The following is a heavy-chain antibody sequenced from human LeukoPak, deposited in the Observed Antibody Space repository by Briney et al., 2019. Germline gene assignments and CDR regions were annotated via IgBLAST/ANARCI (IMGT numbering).Heavy chain of an antibody. D-gene: IGHD3-10*01. CDR3: ARANSVSYGSASYYSDY. V-gene: IGHV1-2*02. CDR2: INPNSGGT. Sequence: ASVKVSCKASGYTFTGYYMHWVRQAPGQGLEWMGWINPNSGGTNYAQKFQGRVTMTRDTSISTAYMELSRLRSDDTAVYYCARANSVSYGSASYYSDYWGQGTLVTVSS. J-gene: IGHJ4*02. CDR1: GYTFTGYY.